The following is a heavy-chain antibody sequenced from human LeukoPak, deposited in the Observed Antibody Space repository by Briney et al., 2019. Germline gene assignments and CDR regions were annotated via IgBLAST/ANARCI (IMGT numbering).Heavy chain of an antibody. Sequence: PGGSLRLSCAASGFTFNSYAMSWVRQAPGKGLEWVSLISGSGDTTYFTDSVKGRFTISRDNSKNTLYLQMSTLRAEDTAVYFCAQDACSGGTCYSSGNDAFDIWGQGTMVTVSS. V-gene: IGHV3-23*01. CDR3: AQDACSGGTCYSSGNDAFDI. CDR2: ISGSGDTT. D-gene: IGHD2-15*01. CDR1: GFTFNSYA. J-gene: IGHJ3*02.